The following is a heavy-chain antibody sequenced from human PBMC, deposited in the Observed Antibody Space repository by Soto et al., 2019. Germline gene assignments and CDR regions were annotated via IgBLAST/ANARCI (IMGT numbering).Heavy chain of an antibody. CDR2: TSYDGNSK. J-gene: IGHJ4*02. Sequence: PGGSLRLSCAASGFTFRNYGMHWVRQAPGKGLEWVASTSYDGNSKNYADSVKGRFTISKDNSKNTLYLQLNSLRPEDSAVYYCEKVEVYGHNVPAYWGQGTLVTVSS. V-gene: IGHV3-30*18. D-gene: IGHD4-17*01. CDR1: GFTFRNYG. CDR3: EKVEVYGHNVPAY.